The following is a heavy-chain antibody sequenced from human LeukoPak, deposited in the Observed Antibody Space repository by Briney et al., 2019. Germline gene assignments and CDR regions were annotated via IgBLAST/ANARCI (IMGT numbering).Heavy chain of an antibody. CDR1: GFTFSSYG. CDR2: ISYDGSNK. Sequence: GGSLRLSCAASGFTFSSYGMHWVRQAPGKGLEWVAVISYDGSNKYYADSVKGPFTISRDNSKNTLYLQMNSLRAEDTAVYYCAKPVDTAMAFDYWGQGTLVTVSS. V-gene: IGHV3-30*18. D-gene: IGHD5-18*01. J-gene: IGHJ4*02. CDR3: AKPVDTAMAFDY.